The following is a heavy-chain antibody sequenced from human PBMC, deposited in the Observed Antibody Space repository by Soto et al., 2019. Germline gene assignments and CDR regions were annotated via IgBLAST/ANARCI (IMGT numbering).Heavy chain of an antibody. CDR2: ISYDGSNK. D-gene: IGHD3-16*01. V-gene: IGHV3-30-3*01. Sequence: QVQLVESGGGVVQPGRSLRLSCAASGFTFSSYAMHWVRQAPGKGLEWVAVISYDGSNKYYADSVKGRFTISRDNSKNTLYLQMNRLRAEDMAVYYCARASGGAYYYYYGMDVWGQGTTVTVSS. CDR1: GFTFSSYA. CDR3: ARASGGAYYYYYGMDV. J-gene: IGHJ6*02.